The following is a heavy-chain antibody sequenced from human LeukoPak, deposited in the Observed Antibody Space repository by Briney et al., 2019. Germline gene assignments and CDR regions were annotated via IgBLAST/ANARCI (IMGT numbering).Heavy chain of an antibody. D-gene: IGHD3-16*02. CDR2: IYYSGST. CDR3: ARQTRGARDYVWGSYRIRFVDY. V-gene: IGHV4-39*01. CDR1: GGSISSSSYY. J-gene: IGHJ4*02. Sequence: SETLSLTCTVSGGSISSSSYYWGWIRQPPGKGLEWIGSIYYSGSTYYNPSLRSRVTISVDTSKNQFSLKLSSVTAADTAVYYCARQTRGARDYVWGSYRIRFVDYWGQGTLVTVSS.